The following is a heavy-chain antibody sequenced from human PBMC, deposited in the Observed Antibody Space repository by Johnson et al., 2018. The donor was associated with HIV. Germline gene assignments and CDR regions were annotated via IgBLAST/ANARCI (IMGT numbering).Heavy chain of an antibody. CDR2: ISDDGTNK. V-gene: IGHV3-30*19. CDR1: GFTFSSYG. D-gene: IGHD6-13*01. CDR3: ASSLSSRSHDAFDM. J-gene: IGHJ3*02. Sequence: QVQLVESGGGVVQPGRSLRLSCAASGFTFSSYGMHWVRQAPGKGLEWVAVISDDGTNKYYADLKGRFTISRDNSKNTLYLQMNSLRAEDTAVYYCASSLSSRSHDAFDMWGQGTMVTVSS.